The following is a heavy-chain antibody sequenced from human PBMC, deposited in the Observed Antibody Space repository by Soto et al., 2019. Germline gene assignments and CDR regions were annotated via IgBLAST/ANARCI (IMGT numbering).Heavy chain of an antibody. CDR3: ARTPLPGYSIHFNS. D-gene: IGHD2-15*01. J-gene: IGHJ4*02. CDR2: VYPRDSDT. V-gene: IGHV5-51*01. Sequence: GESLKISCKASGYIFIDYWIGWVRQMPGKGLEWMGIVYPRDSDTRYSPSFQGQVTISADRSTGTAFLQWRSLKASDTALYYCARTPLPGYSIHFNSWGQGTLVTVSS. CDR1: GYIFIDYW.